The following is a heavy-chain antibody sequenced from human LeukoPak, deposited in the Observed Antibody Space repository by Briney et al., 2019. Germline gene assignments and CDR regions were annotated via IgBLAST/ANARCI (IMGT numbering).Heavy chain of an antibody. D-gene: IGHD1-26*01. CDR1: GGSFRGYY. CDR2: INHSGST. CDR3: ARDVRGPFDY. J-gene: IGHJ4*02. V-gene: IGHV4-34*01. Sequence: SETLSLTCAVYGGSFRGYYWSWIRQPPGKGLEWIGEINHSGSTNYNPSLKSRVTISVDTSKNQFSLKLSSVTAADTAVYYCARDVRGPFDYWGQGTPVTVSS.